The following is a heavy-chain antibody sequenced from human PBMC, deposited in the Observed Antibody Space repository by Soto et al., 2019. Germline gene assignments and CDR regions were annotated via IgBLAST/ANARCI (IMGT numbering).Heavy chain of an antibody. CDR1: GFTFSSYG. J-gene: IGHJ4*02. Sequence: QVQLVESGGGVVQPGRSLRLSCASSGFTFSSYGMHWVRQAPGKGLEWVAVISYDGSNKYYADSVKGRFTISRDNSKNTLYLQMNSLSAEDTDVYYCAKDYMGGQWLVDYFDYWGQGTLVTVSS. V-gene: IGHV3-30*18. CDR2: ISYDGSNK. CDR3: AKDYMGGQWLVDYFDY. D-gene: IGHD6-19*01.